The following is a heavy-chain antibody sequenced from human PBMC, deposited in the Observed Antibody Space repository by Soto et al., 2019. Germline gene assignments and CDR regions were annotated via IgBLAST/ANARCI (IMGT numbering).Heavy chain of an antibody. CDR3: ARGRYCLTGRCFPNWFDS. D-gene: IGHD2-15*01. CDR1: RDSISTVDYF. Sequence: LTCSVFRDSISTVDYFWAWIRQPPGQALEYIGYIYKSTTTYYNPSFESRVAISLDTSKSQFSLTVTSVTAADTAVYFCARGRYCLTGRCFPNWFDSWGQGTLVTVSS. J-gene: IGHJ5*01. CDR2: IYKSTTT. V-gene: IGHV4-30-4*01.